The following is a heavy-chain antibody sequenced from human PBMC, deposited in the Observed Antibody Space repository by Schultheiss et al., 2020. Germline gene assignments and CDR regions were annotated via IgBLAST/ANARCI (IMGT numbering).Heavy chain of an antibody. CDR1: GGSISSGGYY. V-gene: IGHV4-31*03. CDR3: ARSGFKRFDP. J-gene: IGHJ5*02. CDR2: IYYSGST. D-gene: IGHD3-10*01. Sequence: QTLSLTCTVSGGSISSGGYYCSWIRQHPGKGLEWIGYIYYSGSTYYNPSLKSRVTISVDTSKNQFSLKLSSVTAADTAVYYCARSGFKRFDPWGQGTLVTVSS.